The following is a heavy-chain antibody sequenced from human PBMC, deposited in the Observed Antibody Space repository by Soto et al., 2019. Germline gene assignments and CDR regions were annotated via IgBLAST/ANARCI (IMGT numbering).Heavy chain of an antibody. CDR2: IFSSDSSA. V-gene: IGHV5-51*01. Sequence: GESLKISCRASGFTFSSYSLGWVRHMPGKGLQWMGNIFSSDSSAKYSPSFVGQVTISVDRSINTAYLQWSSLKASDTAIYYCGTWRGSSWFDYWGPGTLVTVSS. J-gene: IGHJ4*02. CDR3: GTWRGSSWFDY. CDR1: GFTFSSYS. D-gene: IGHD2-2*01.